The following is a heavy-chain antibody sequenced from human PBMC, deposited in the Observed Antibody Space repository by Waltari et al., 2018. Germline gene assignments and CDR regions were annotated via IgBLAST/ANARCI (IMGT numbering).Heavy chain of an antibody. CDR2: TSPTGGT. CDR3: ARHWNHDILADSFDL. J-gene: IGHJ4*02. CDR1: HGSISGYY. V-gene: IGHV4-4*07. D-gene: IGHD3-9*01. Sequence: LVKPSETLSLTCTVSHGSISGYYWSWIRQPAGKGLEWIGFTSPTGGTDYNPSLKSRVTMSSDTSKNQVFLHLNSVTAADTAVFYCARHWNHDILADSFDLWGQGTRVTISS.